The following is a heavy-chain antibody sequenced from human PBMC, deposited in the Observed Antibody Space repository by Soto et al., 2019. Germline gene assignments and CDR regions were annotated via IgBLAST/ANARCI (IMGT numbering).Heavy chain of an antibody. Sequence: GGSLRLSCAASGFTFSNSGMNWVRQAPGKGLEWVSSISNSGGGAFYADSVKGRFTISRDNSKNTLYLQMNGLRADDTAAYYCAKATSNFDSWGQGTLVTVSS. J-gene: IGHJ4*02. CDR3: AKATSNFDS. CDR2: ISNSGGGA. D-gene: IGHD2-2*01. CDR1: GFTFSNSG. V-gene: IGHV3-23*01.